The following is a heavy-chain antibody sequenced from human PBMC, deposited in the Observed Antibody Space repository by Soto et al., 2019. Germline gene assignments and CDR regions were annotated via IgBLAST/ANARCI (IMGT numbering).Heavy chain of an antibody. Sequence: LSLTCAVSGGSISSSNWWSWVRQAPGKGLEWVSYISSSGSTIYYADSVKGRFTISRDNAKKSLYLQMNSLRAEDTAVYYCARDYPAFDYWGKGTLVTVSS. CDR3: ARDYPAFDY. D-gene: IGHD3-16*02. J-gene: IGHJ4*02. CDR2: ISSSGSTI. V-gene: IGHV3-11*01. CDR1: GGSISSSNW.